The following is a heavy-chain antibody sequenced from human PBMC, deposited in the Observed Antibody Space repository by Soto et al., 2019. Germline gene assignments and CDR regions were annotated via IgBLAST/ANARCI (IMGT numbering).Heavy chain of an antibody. D-gene: IGHD3-10*01. CDR3: ATGRGGGGY. Sequence: EVQLVESGGGLIQPGGSLRLSCAVSGFTVSNNYMSWVRQAPGKGLEGVSVIYSGGYTAYGDSVKGRFTISRDNSKNKLNLQRNSLGAGAPGLYSGATGRGGGGYWGQGTLVTVSS. CDR1: GFTVSNNY. J-gene: IGHJ4*02. CDR2: IYSGGYT. V-gene: IGHV3-53*01.